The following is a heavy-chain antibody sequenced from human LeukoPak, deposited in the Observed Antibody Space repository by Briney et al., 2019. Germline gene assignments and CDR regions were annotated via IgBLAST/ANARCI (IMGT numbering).Heavy chain of an antibody. CDR1: GFTFSNYA. J-gene: IGHJ4*02. D-gene: IGHD3-10*01. Sequence: GGSLRLSCAASGFTFSNYAMTWVRQAPGKGLEGVSSISGRGGNTYYAASVKGRFTISRDNSKNTLYLQMSSLRAEDTAVYYCAKMKGITMVRGTFDYWGQGTLVTVSS. CDR2: ISGRGGNT. V-gene: IGHV3-23*01. CDR3: AKMKGITMVRGTFDY.